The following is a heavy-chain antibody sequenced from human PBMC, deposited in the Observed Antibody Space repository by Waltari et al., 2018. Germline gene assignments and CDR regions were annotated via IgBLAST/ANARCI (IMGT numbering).Heavy chain of an antibody. Sequence: QVQLEESGTGLLKPSETLSLTCPICAGSITDNYWSWIRQPPGKGLECIGHIFYTGSITYSPSLESRVTISLDRSKNQFSLRLTSVTAADTAIYYCARDPGVVTPWYFDLWGRGTLVTVSS. CDR1: AGSITDNY. CDR2: IFYTGSI. J-gene: IGHJ2*01. D-gene: IGHD3-22*01. V-gene: IGHV4-59*01. CDR3: ARDPGVVTPWYFDL.